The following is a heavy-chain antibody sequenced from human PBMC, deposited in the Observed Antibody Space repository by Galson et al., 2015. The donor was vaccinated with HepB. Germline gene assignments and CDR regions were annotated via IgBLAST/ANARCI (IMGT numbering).Heavy chain of an antibody. V-gene: IGHV6-1*01. CDR3: ARQSWHYDAFDI. J-gene: IGHJ3*02. D-gene: IGHD6-13*01. CDR2: TYYRSKWYS. Sequence: AISGDSVSSNSVAWSWIRQSPSRGLEWLGRTYYRSKWYSDYAVSVRGRITVNSDTSKNQFSLKLSSVTAADTAVYYCARQSWHYDAFDIWGQGTMVTVSS. CDR1: GDSVSSNSVA.